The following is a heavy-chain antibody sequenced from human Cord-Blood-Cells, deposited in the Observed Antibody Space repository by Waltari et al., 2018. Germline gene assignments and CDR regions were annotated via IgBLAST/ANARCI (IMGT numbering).Heavy chain of an antibody. Sequence: EVQLLESGGGLVQPGGSLRLSCAVSGFTFSSYAMSWVRQAPGKGLEWVSAISGSGGSTYYADSVKGRFTISRDNSKNTLYLQMNSLRAEDTAVYYCAKDRKVTMVRGVINYWGQGTLVTVSS. CDR2: ISGSGGST. D-gene: IGHD3-10*01. CDR3: AKDRKVTMVRGVINY. V-gene: IGHV3-23*01. CDR1: GFTFSSYA. J-gene: IGHJ4*02.